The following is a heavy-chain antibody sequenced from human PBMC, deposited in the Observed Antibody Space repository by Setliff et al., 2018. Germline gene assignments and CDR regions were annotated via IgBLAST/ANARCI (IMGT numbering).Heavy chain of an antibody. D-gene: IGHD1-20*01. CDR1: GYTFTDYG. Sequence: ASVKVSCKTSGYTFTDYGISWARQAPGQRLEWVGWIRASNDETDYAQKFRGRVTMTTDTSTSTAYMEMRSLTSDDTAVYYCARDEIRPITPDYWGQGTLVTVSS. CDR3: ARDEIRPITPDY. CDR2: IRASNDET. V-gene: IGHV1-18*01. J-gene: IGHJ4*02.